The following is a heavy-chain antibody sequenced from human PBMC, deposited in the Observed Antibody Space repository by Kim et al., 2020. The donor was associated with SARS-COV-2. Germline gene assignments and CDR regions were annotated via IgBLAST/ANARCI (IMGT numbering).Heavy chain of an antibody. CDR2: IYYSGST. D-gene: IGHD3-10*01. Sequence: SETLSLTCTVSGGSISSSSYYWGWIRQPPGKGLEWIGSIYYSGSTYYNPSLKSRVTISVDTSKNQFSLKLSSVTAADTAVYYCLLWFGELLSSHLLGGMDVWGQGTTVTVSS. CDR1: GGSISSSSYY. V-gene: IGHV4-39*01. CDR3: LLWFGELLSSHLLGGMDV. J-gene: IGHJ6*02.